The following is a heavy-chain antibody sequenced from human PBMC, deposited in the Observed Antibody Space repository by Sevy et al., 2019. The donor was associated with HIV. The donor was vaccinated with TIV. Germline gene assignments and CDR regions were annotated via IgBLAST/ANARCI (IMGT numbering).Heavy chain of an antibody. CDR3: ARQTRSGSYYDAFDI. J-gene: IGHJ3*02. Sequence: SETLSLTCTVSGGSISSSSYYWGWIRQPPGKGLEWIGSIYYSGSAYYNPSLKSRVTISVDTSKNQFSLKLSSVTAADTAVYYCARQTRSGSYYDAFDIWGQGTMVTVSS. CDR2: IYYSGSA. CDR1: GGSISSSSYY. V-gene: IGHV4-39*01. D-gene: IGHD1-26*01.